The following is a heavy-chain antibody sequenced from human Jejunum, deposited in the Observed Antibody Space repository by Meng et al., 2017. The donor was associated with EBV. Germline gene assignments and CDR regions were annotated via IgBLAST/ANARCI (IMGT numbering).Heavy chain of an antibody. J-gene: IGHJ4*02. CDR3: ARKAVPGTFARPKFDY. CDR2: IIHSGST. CDR1: GGSFNYYY. V-gene: IGHV4-34*12. D-gene: IGHD6-19*01. Sequence: VQLRQWGAGLLKPSEPLSLTCAVYGGSFNYYYWTWIRQPPGKGLEWIGEIIHSGSTNYDPSLKSRVTISVDRSKNQFSLELTSVTAADTAVYYCARKAVPGTFARPKFDYWGQGTLVTVSS.